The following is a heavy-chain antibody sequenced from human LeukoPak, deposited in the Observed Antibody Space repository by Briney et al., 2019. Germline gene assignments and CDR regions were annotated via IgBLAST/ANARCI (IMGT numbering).Heavy chain of an antibody. D-gene: IGHD3-22*01. V-gene: IGHV3-7*01. Sequence: PGGSLRLSCAASGFTFSSYSMNWVRQAPGKGLEWVANIKQDGSEKYYVDSVKGRFTISRDNAKNSLYLQMNSLRAEDTAVYYCARGHYYDSSGYYYDWGQGTLVTVSS. CDR3: ARGHYYDSSGYYYD. J-gene: IGHJ4*02. CDR1: GFTFSSYS. CDR2: IKQDGSEK.